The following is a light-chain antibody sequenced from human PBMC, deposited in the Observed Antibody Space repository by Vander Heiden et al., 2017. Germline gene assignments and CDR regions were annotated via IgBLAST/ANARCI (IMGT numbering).Light chain of an antibody. CDR3: QQYYSTPGT. CDR2: WAS. V-gene: IGKV4-1*01. Sequence: DIVMTPSPDSLAVSLGERATINCKSSQSVLYSSNNKNYLAWYQQKPGQPPKLLIYWASTRESGVPDRFSGSGSGTDFTLTISSLQAEDVAVYYCQQYYSTPGTFGQGTKVEIK. J-gene: IGKJ1*01. CDR1: QSVLYSSNNKNY.